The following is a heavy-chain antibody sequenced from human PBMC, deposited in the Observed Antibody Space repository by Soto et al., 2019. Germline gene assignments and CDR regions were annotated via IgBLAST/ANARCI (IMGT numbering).Heavy chain of an antibody. D-gene: IGHD2-8*01. CDR3: ARGTVLMRYFDY. CDR2: IYYSGST. CDR1: GGPISSGDYY. J-gene: IGHJ4*02. Sequence: PSETLSLTCTVSGGPISSGDYYWSWIRQPPGKGLEWIGYIYYSGSTYYNPSLKSRVTISVDTSKNQFSLKLSSVTAADTAVYYCARGTVLMRYFDYWGQGTLVTVSS. V-gene: IGHV4-30-4*01.